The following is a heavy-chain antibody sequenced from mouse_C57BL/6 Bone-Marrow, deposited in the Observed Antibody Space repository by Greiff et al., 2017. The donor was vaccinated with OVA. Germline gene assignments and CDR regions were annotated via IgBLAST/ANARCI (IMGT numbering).Heavy chain of an antibody. D-gene: IGHD5-1*01. CDR3: ARDSSTFYAMDY. Sequence: VQLQQPGAELVKPGASVKMSCKASGYTFTSYWITWVKQRPGQGLEWIGDIYPGSGSTNYNEKFKSKATLTVDTSSSPAYMQLSSLTSEDSAVXSFARDSSTFYAMDYWGPGTSVTVSS. V-gene: IGHV1-55*01. CDR1: GYTFTSYW. J-gene: IGHJ4*01. CDR2: IYPGSGST.